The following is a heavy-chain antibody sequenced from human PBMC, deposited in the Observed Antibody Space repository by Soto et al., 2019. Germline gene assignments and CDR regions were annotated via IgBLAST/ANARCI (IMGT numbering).Heavy chain of an antibody. CDR3: VKSRRETAAGLFDY. D-gene: IGHD6-13*01. Sequence: GGSLRLSCEGSGFSFRNYAMSWVRQAPGKGLEWVSSISGSGATPSYAVSVKGRFAISRDNSMSAPSLQMNSLTADDTAVYYCVKSRRETAAGLFDYWGQGILVTVSS. J-gene: IGHJ4*02. CDR1: GFSFRNYA. V-gene: IGHV3-23*01. CDR2: ISGSGATP.